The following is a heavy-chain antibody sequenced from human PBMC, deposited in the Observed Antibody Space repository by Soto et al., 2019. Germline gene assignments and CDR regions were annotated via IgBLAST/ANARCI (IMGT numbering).Heavy chain of an antibody. CDR2: IYWDDDK. Sequence: QITLKESGPTLVKPTQTLTLTCTFSGFSLSSSGVGVGWIRQPPGKALECLALIYWDDDKRYSPSLKSRLTITKDTSKNQVVLIMTNMDPVDTATYYCAPRPHYGSLDVWGQGTTITVSS. V-gene: IGHV2-5*02. J-gene: IGHJ6*02. CDR1: GFSLSSSGVG. D-gene: IGHD3-10*01. CDR3: APRPHYGSLDV.